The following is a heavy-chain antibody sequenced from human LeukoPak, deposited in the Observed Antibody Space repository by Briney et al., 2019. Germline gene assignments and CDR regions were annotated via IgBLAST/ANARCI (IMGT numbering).Heavy chain of an antibody. V-gene: IGHV3-30*04. J-gene: IGHJ4*02. Sequence: GSSLRLSCAASGFTFSSYPMYWVRQAPGKGLEWVAVISYDGSNVNYVDSVKGRFIISRDNSKNTLYLQLNRLRAEDTAVYYCAKDWDDYYGSGSYFDYWGQGTLVTVSS. D-gene: IGHD3-10*01. CDR2: ISYDGSNV. CDR3: AKDWDDYYGSGSYFDY. CDR1: GFTFSSYP.